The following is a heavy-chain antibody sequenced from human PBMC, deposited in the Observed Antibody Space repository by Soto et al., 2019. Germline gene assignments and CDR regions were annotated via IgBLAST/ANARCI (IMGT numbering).Heavy chain of an antibody. J-gene: IGHJ5*02. D-gene: IGHD6-13*01. CDR1: GYTFTSYD. V-gene: IGHV1-8*01. CDR3: VRGPESGSSWFSNWFDP. CDR2: MNPNSGNT. Sequence: QVQLVQSGAEVKKPGASVKVSCKASGYTFTSYDINWVRQATGQGLEWMGWMNPNSGNTGYAQKFQGRVTMTRNTSISTAYMELSSLRSEDTAVYYCVRGPESGSSWFSNWFDPWGQGTLVTVSS.